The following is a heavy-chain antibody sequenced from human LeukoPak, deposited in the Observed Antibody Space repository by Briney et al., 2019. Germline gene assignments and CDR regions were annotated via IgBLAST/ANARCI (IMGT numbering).Heavy chain of an antibody. Sequence: PSETLSLTCTVSGGSISSSSYYWSWIRQPAGKGLEWIGRIYTSGSTSYNPSLKSRVTMSADTSKNQFSLRLSSVTAADTAVYYCARDLRYQPSNYFYYYMDVWGKGTTVTVSS. CDR3: ARDLRYQPSNYFYYYMDV. CDR1: GGSISSSSYY. D-gene: IGHD2-2*01. CDR2: IYTSGST. V-gene: IGHV4-61*02. J-gene: IGHJ6*03.